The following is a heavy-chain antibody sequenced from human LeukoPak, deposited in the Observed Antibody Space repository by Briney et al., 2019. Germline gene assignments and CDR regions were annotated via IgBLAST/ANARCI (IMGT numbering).Heavy chain of an antibody. V-gene: IGHV3-33*01. J-gene: IGHJ6*03. Sequence: GGSLRLSCVASGFTLSSNGMHWVRQAPGKGLEWVSIIWYTGDLKYYSDSVKGRFTISRDTSKDTLYLQMNSLRAEDAAVYYCARVNSAGTEYYYMDVWGKGTTVTVSS. CDR1: GFTLSSNG. D-gene: IGHD6-13*01. CDR2: IWYTGDLK. CDR3: ARVNSAGTEYYYMDV.